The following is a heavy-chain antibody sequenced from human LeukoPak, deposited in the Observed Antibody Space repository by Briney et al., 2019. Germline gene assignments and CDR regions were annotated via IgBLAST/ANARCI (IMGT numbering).Heavy chain of an antibody. CDR3: VKDVVGSSWYDFPSYYFDY. D-gene: IGHD6-13*01. CDR1: GFTFSSYA. CDR2: ISGSGGST. Sequence: GGSLRLSCAASGFTFSSYAMSWVRQAPGKGLEWVSAISGSGGSTYYADSVKGRFTISRDNSKNTLYLQMNSLRAEDTAVYYCVKDVVGSSWYDFPSYYFDYWGQGTLVTVSS. V-gene: IGHV3-23*01. J-gene: IGHJ4*02.